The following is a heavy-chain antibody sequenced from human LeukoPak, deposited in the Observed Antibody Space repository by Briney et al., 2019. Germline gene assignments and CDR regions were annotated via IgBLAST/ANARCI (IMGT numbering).Heavy chain of an antibody. J-gene: IGHJ6*02. V-gene: IGHV3-33*01. CDR2: IWYDGSNK. CDR3: ARDFRHGMDV. CDR1: GFTFSSYG. Sequence: PGRSLRLSCAASGFTFSSYGMHWVRQAPGKGLGWVAVIWYDGSNKYYADSVKGRFTISRDNSKNTLYLQMNSLRAEDTAVYYCARDFRHGMDVWGQGTTVTVSS.